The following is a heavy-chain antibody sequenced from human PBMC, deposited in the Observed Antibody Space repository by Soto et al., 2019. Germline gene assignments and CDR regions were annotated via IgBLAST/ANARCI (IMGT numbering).Heavy chain of an antibody. Sequence: QVRLVQSGAEVKKPGSAVKVSCRASGGTFSNFALTWFQQAPGQGPEWMGAFVPSFGSAIYSQKFQGRLTIIADESTSTASMELNGLTSDYTAVYYWARAQFQYTGSYVAADWFDPWGQGTPVTVSS. CDR1: GGTFSNFA. CDR3: ARAQFQYTGSYVAADWFDP. CDR2: FVPSFGSA. V-gene: IGHV1-69*01. D-gene: IGHD3-16*01. J-gene: IGHJ5*02.